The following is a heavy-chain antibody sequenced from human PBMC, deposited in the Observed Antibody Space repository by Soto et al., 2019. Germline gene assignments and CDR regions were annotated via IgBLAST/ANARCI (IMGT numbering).Heavy chain of an antibody. CDR1: GGSISSGDYY. D-gene: IGHD2-15*01. J-gene: IGHJ5*02. V-gene: IGHV4-30-4*01. CDR2: IYYSGST. Sequence: SETLSLTCTVCGGSISSGDYYWSWIRQPPGKGLEWIGYIYYSGSTYYNPSLKSRVTISVDTSKNQFSLKLSSVTAADTAVYYCARGSGSGGYWFDPWGQGTLVTVSS. CDR3: ARGSGSGGYWFDP.